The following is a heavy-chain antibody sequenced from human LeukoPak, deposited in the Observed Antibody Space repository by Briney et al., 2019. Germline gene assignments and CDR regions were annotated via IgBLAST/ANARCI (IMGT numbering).Heavy chain of an antibody. D-gene: IGHD6-13*01. J-gene: IGHJ6*03. CDR2: IRYDGSNK. V-gene: IGHV3-30*02. CDR3: ANSPSSWFSYYYYCMDV. CDR1: GYTLTELS. Sequence: SCKVSGYTLTELSIHSVRQAPGKGLEWVAVIRYDGSNKYYADSVKCRFTISRDNSKNTLYLQMNSLRAEDTAVYYCANSPSSWFSYYYYCMDVWGKGTTVTVSS.